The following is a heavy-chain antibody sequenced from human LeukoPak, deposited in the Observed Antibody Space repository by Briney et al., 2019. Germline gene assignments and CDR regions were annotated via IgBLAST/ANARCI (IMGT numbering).Heavy chain of an antibody. CDR2: ISYDGSNK. Sequence: PGGSLRLSCAASGFTFSSYGMHWVRQAPGKGLEWVAVISYDGSNKYYADSVKGRFTISRDNSKNTLYLQMNSLKTEDTAVYYCTTDFSSSWQDYWGQGTLVTVSS. CDR1: GFTFSSYG. D-gene: IGHD6-13*01. V-gene: IGHV3-30*03. CDR3: TTDFSSSWQDY. J-gene: IGHJ4*02.